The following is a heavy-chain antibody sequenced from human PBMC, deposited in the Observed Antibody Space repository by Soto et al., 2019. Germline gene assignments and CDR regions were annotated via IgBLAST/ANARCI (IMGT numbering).Heavy chain of an antibody. J-gene: IGHJ5*02. Sequence: PSETLSLTCAVYGGSFSGYYWSWIRQPPGKGLEWIGEINHSGSTNYNPSLKSRVTISVDTSKNQFSLKLSSVTAADTAVYYCARELAGTGRGPYYDFWSGYYTRWFDPWGQGTLVTVSS. CDR3: ARELAGTGRGPYYDFWSGYYTRWFDP. CDR2: INHSGST. D-gene: IGHD3-3*01. V-gene: IGHV4-34*01. CDR1: GGSFSGYY.